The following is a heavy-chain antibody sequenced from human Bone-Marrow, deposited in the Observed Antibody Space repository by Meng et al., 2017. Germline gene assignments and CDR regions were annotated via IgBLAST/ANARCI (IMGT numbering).Heavy chain of an antibody. Sequence: ASVKVSCKASGYTFTGYYMHWVRQAPGQGLEWMGWINPNSGGTNYAQKFQGRVTMTRDKSISTAYMELSRLGSDDTAVYYCASWGIVVVPAAIEDYWGQGTLVTVSS. CDR1: GYTFTGYY. J-gene: IGHJ4*02. CDR2: INPNSGGT. D-gene: IGHD2-2*01. V-gene: IGHV1-2*02. CDR3: ASWGIVVVPAAIEDY.